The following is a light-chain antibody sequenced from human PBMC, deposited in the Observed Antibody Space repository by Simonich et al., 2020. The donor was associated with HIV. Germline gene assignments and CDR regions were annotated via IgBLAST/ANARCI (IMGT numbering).Light chain of an antibody. CDR1: QGIRNS. CDR3: QQYYSSLIT. CDR2: AAY. J-gene: IGKJ4*01. V-gene: IGKV1-NL1*01. Sequence: DIQMTQSPSSLSASVGDRVTITCRASQGIRNSLAWYQQRPGKATKLLINAAYRLESGVPSRFSGSGSGTEYTLTISSLQPEDFATYYCQQYYSSLITFGGGTKVEIK.